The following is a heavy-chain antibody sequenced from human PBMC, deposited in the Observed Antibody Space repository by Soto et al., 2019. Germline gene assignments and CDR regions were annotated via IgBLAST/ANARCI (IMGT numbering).Heavy chain of an antibody. CDR1: GGSFSPYA. D-gene: IGHD3-10*01. CDR3: ARDRDDYGSGNYYNRIDF. J-gene: IGHJ4*02. CDR2: IIPIFGTP. Sequence: QVQVIQSGAEVKKPGSSGKVSCQFSGGSFSPYAISGLRQAPGQGLDCMGGIIPIFGTPNYAQNFQGRVTITADESTSTAYMELSGLRSEDTAVYYCARDRDDYGSGNYYNRIDFWGQGTLVTVSS. V-gene: IGHV1-69*01.